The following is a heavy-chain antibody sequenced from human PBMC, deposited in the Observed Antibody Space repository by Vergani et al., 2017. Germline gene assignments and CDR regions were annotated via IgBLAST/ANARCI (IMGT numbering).Heavy chain of an antibody. Sequence: EVQLVESGGGLVKPGGSLRLSCAASGFTFSSYSMNWVRQAPGKGLEWVSSISSSSSYIYYADSVKGRFTISRDNAKNSLYLQMNSLRAEDTAVYYCARAGTTPTYAFDIWGQGTMVTVSS. CDR1: GFTFSSYS. J-gene: IGHJ3*02. CDR2: ISSSSSYI. CDR3: ARAGTTPTYAFDI. V-gene: IGHV3-21*04. D-gene: IGHD1-7*01.